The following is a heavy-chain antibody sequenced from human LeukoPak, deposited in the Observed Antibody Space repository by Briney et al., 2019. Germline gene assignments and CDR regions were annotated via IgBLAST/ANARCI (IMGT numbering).Heavy chain of an antibody. D-gene: IGHD3-22*01. V-gene: IGHV4-38-2*02. CDR3: ARASYDSSDYEYFQH. CDR1: GYSIRSGFY. Sequence: SETLSLTCTVSGYSIRSGFYWGWIRQPPGKGLEWIGNIYHSGITYYTPSLKSRVTISVDTSKNQFYLKLSSVTAADTAVYYCARASYDSSDYEYFQHWGQGTLVTVSS. CDR2: IYHSGIT. J-gene: IGHJ1*01.